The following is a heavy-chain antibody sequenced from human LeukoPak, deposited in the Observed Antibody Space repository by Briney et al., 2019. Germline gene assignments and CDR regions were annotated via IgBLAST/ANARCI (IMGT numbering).Heavy chain of an antibody. CDR1: GFTFSYFT. J-gene: IGHJ3*02. V-gene: IGHV3-21*01. D-gene: IGHD2-2*01. CDR2: ISSSSSYI. CDR3: ARGAAGGYRSSINCGHAFDI. Sequence: PGGSLRLSCAASGFTFSYFTINWVRQAPGKGLEWVSSISSSSSYIYNADSVKGRFTISRDNAKNSLFLQMNSLRPEDTAVYYCARGAAGGYRSSINCGHAFDIWGQGTMVTVSS.